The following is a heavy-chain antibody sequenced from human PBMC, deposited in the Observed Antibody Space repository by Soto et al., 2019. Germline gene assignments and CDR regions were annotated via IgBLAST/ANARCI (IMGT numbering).Heavy chain of an antibody. CDR3: AKASDSSWPYYFDS. Sequence: PGGSLRLSCTASGFSFSSYVMAWVRQAPGKGLEWVSAMTDSGGSTYYPDSMKGRFIISRDNSEKTLYLQMNSLRAEDTAAYYCAKASDSSWPYYFDSWGQGTLVTAPQ. CDR1: GFSFSSYV. J-gene: IGHJ4*02. V-gene: IGHV3-23*01. CDR2: MTDSGGST. D-gene: IGHD6-13*01.